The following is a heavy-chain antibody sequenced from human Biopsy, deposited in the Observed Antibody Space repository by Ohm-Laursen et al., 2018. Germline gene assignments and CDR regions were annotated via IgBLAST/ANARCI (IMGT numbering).Heavy chain of an antibody. D-gene: IGHD3-22*01. CDR2: IYSSGRT. CDR3: ARHDRSGYWGLDY. Sequence: SDTLSLTCSVSGGSLNNHYWSWIRQSPGKGLEWLAYIYSSGRTNYNPSLKSQIIVSVDTSKNQPSLKVTSVTATDTAMYYCARHDRSGYWGLDYWGQGALVTVSA. J-gene: IGHJ4*02. CDR1: GGSLNNHY. V-gene: IGHV4-4*08.